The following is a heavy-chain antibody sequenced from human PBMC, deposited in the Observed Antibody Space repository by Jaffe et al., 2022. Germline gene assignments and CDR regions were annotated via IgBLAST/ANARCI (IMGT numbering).Heavy chain of an antibody. Sequence: QVQLVQSGAEVKKPGASVKVSCKASGYTFTSYGISWVRQAPGQGLEWMGWISAYNGNTNYAQKLQGRVTMTTDTSTSTAYMELRSLRSDDTAVYYCARDSGITIFGVVPDTTLCDYWGQGTLVTVSS. J-gene: IGHJ4*02. CDR2: ISAYNGNT. CDR3: ARDSGITIFGVVPDTTLCDY. V-gene: IGHV1-18*01. D-gene: IGHD3-3*01. CDR1: GYTFTSYG.